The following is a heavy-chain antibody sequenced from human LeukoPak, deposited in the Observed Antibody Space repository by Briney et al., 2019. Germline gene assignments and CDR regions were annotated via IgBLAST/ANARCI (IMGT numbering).Heavy chain of an antibody. CDR1: GYSISSGYY. Sequence: SETLSLTRTVSGYSISSGYYWGWIRQPPGKGLEWIGSIYHSGSTYYNPSLKSRVTISVDTSKNQFSLKLSSVTAADTAVYYCARAIVGATYFDYWGQGTLVTVSS. CDR3: ARAIVGATYFDY. V-gene: IGHV4-38-2*02. CDR2: IYHSGST. D-gene: IGHD1-26*01. J-gene: IGHJ4*02.